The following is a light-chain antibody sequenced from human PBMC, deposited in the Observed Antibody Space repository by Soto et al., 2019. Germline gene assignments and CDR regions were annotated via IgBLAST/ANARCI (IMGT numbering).Light chain of an antibody. V-gene: IGLV2-11*01. J-gene: IGLJ2*01. Sequence: QPRSVFVAPGQSVTTPRPGNSSDVGSSNYVSWYQQHPGKAPKLIISDVSKRPSGVPDRFSGSKSDNTASLTISGLQDEDEADYFCCSHAGSYVVFGGGTKVTVL. CDR3: CSHAGSYVV. CDR1: SSDVGSSNY. CDR2: DVS.